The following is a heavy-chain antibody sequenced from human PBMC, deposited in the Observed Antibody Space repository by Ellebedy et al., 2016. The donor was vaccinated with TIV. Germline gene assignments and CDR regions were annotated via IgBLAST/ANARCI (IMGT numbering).Heavy chain of an antibody. CDR3: ARQGGPSGQWYFDY. J-gene: IGHJ4*02. D-gene: IGHD1-1*01. V-gene: IGHV3-30*04. CDR1: GYTFSAYS. CDR2: ISSDSSYI. Sequence: GGSLRLSCSSSGYTFSAYSLHWVRQTPAKGLEWVAAISSDSSYIYVTDSVQGRFTISRDNSENTLFLQMDSLTAEDTALYYCARQGGPSGQWYFDYWGQGTLVTVSS.